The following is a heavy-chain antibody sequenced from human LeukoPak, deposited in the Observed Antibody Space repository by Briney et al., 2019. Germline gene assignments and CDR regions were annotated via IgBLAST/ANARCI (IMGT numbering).Heavy chain of an antibody. CDR2: VHKTGKT. V-gene: IGHV4-4*02. D-gene: IGHD7-27*01. CDR1: TVSGSSGNW. Sequence: ASETLSLTCALSTVSGSSGNWWSWVRQPPGKGLEWIGEVHKTGKTNYNPSLKTRVTISIDASTNQLSLELTSVTAADAAVYYCARELLGAPTPGAYWGQGARVTVSS. CDR3: ARELLGAPTPGAY. J-gene: IGHJ4*02.